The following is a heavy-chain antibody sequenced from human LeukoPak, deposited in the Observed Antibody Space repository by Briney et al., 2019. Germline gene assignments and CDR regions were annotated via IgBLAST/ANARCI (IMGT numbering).Heavy chain of an antibody. D-gene: IGHD6-19*01. CDR1: GFTVSSNY. J-gene: IGHJ3*02. CDR3: ARDRGQWLVLDAFDI. V-gene: IGHV3-66*01. CDR2: IYSGGST. Sequence: GGSLRLSCAASGFTVSSNYMSWVRQAPGKGLEWVSVIYSGGSTYYADSVKGRFTISRDNSKNTLYLQMNSLRAEDTAVYYCARDRGQWLVLDAFDIWGQGTMVTVSS.